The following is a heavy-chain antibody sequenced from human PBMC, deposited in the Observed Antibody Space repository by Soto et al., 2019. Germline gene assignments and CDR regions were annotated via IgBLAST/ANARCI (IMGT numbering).Heavy chain of an antibody. Sequence: EVQLVESGGGLVQPGGSLRLSCAASGFSFSSYWMHWVRQAPGEGLVWVSRINSDGSTRSYADCVKGRFTISRDNAKNTRFLQMNSLRAEDTAVYYCARVAYGAYHFDSWGQGTLVT. CDR3: ARVAYGAYHFDS. CDR1: GFSFSSYW. J-gene: IGHJ4*02. V-gene: IGHV3-74*01. CDR2: INSDGSTR. D-gene: IGHD2-21*01.